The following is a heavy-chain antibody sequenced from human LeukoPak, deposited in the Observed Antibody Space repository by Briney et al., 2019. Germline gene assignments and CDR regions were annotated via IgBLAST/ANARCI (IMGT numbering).Heavy chain of an antibody. J-gene: IGHJ4*02. CDR1: GFTFSSYG. D-gene: IGHD1-26*01. Sequence: GGTLRLSCAASGFTFSSYGMSWVRQAPGKGLEWVSAISGSGGSTYYADSVKGRFTISRDNAKNSLYLQMNSLRAEDTAVYYCARCRMYSGSYYFDYWGQGTLVTVSS. CDR3: ARCRMYSGSYYFDY. V-gene: IGHV3-23*01. CDR2: ISGSGGST.